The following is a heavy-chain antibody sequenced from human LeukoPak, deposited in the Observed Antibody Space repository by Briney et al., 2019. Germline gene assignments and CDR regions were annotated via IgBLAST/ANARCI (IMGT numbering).Heavy chain of an antibody. J-gene: IGHJ4*02. CDR2: IYPRDGST. V-gene: IGHV1-46*01. Sequence: ASVEVSCKASGYTFTSNYIHWVRQAPGQGLEWMGMIYPRDGSTSYAQKFQGRVTVTRDTSTSTVRMELSGLRSEDTAVYYCARDQEGFDYWGQGTLVTVSS. CDR1: GYTFTSNY. CDR3: ARDQEGFDY.